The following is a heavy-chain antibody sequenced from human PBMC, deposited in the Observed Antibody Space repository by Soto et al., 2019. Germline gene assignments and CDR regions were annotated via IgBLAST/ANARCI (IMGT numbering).Heavy chain of an antibody. V-gene: IGHV3-64D*06. CDR1: GFTFSSYA. CDR2: TNSNGGST. J-gene: IGHJ3*02. CDR3: VKGRSSGYAGAFDI. Sequence: GGSLRLSCSASGFTFSSYAVHWVRHAPGKGLEYVSTTNSNGGSTYYADSVKGRFTISRDNSRNTLYLQMSSLRAEDMAVYYCVKGRSSGYAGAFDIWGQGTMVTVSS. D-gene: IGHD3-22*01.